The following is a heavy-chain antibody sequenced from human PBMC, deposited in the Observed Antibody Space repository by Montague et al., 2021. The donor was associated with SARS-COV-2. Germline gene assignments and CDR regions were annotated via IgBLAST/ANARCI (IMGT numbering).Heavy chain of an antibody. CDR3: ARDIWEPEVRSRGWFDP. V-gene: IGHV4-4*02. Sequence: SETLSLTFGVSGGSISDNNWWRWVRQSPETGLEWIGEISLGGHTDYNPSLKSRVTISLDKSKNQFSLTLTSVTAADTAVYYCARDIWEPEVRSRGWFDPWGQGILVTVSS. CDR1: GGSISDNNW. D-gene: IGHD1-26*01. CDR2: ISLGGHT. J-gene: IGHJ5*02.